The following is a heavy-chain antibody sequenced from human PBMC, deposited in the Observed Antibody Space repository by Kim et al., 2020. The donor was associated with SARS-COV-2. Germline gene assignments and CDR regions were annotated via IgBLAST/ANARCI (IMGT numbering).Heavy chain of an antibody. J-gene: IGHJ4*02. Sequence: YAIPSLRSRVTISVDTSKNQFSLKLSSVTAADTAVYYCARRSATANYFDYWGQGTLVTVSS. D-gene: IGHD4-4*01. V-gene: IGHV4-39*01. CDR3: ARRSATANYFDY.